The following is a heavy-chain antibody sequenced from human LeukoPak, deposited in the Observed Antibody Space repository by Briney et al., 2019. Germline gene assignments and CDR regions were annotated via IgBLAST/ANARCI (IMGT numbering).Heavy chain of an antibody. CDR3: ARGQGEYYDSSGYPDY. CDR2: ITSIGSTV. CDR1: GFTFRSYE. Sequence: PGGSLRLSCAASGFTFRSYEMNWVRQAPGKGLDWVSYITSIGSTVYYADSVKGRFPISRDNAKNSLYLQMHSLRAEDTAVYYCARGQGEYYDSSGYPDYWGQGTLVTVSS. D-gene: IGHD3-22*01. J-gene: IGHJ4*02. V-gene: IGHV3-48*03.